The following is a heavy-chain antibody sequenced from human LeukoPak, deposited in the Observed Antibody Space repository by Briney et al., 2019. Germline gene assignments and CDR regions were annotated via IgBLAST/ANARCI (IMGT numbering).Heavy chain of an antibody. CDR3: AKAVNFRYYYFYGLDV. Sequence: GGSLRLSCEVSGVTFSTYAMHWVRQAPGKGLEWVAVISYDGANEYYADSVTGRFTVSRDNSESTLYLQMDSLRPEDTAVYYCAKAVNFRYYYFYGLDVWAMGPRSPSP. J-gene: IGHJ6*02. CDR1: GVTFSTYA. V-gene: IGHV3-30*18. CDR2: ISYDGANE. D-gene: IGHD4-17*01.